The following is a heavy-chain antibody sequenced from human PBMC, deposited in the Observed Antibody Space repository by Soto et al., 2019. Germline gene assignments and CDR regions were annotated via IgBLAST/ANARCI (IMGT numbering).Heavy chain of an antibody. CDR2: INHSGSP. J-gene: IGHJ5*02. CDR3: ATANWSHHYFDP. Sequence: PSETLSLTCAVYGGSFSGYYWSWLRQPPGKGLEWIGEINHSGSPNYNPSLKSRVTISVDTSKNQFSLKMTSVTAADTAVYYCATANWSHHYFDPWGQGTPVTVSS. V-gene: IGHV4-34*01. D-gene: IGHD1-1*01. CDR1: GGSFSGYY.